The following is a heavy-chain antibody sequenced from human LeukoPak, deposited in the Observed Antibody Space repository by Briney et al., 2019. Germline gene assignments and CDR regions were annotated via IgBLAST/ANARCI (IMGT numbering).Heavy chain of an antibody. CDR3: ARERGNYFDY. Sequence: GWSLRLSCAASGFTISSYAMHWVRQAPGKGLEWVAVISYDGSNKYYADSVKGRFTISRDNSKNTLYLQTNSLRAEDTAVYYCARERGNYFDYWGQGTLVTVSS. CDR1: GFTISSYA. V-gene: IGHV3-30-3*01. J-gene: IGHJ4*02. CDR2: ISYDGSNK.